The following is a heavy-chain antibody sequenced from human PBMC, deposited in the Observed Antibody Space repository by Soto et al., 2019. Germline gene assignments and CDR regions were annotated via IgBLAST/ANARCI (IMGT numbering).Heavy chain of an antibody. J-gene: IGHJ4*02. V-gene: IGHV3-23*01. Sequence: PGGSLRRSCAASGCICNNYAMTWVRQAPGKGLEWVSTVTASGGGTFYANSVKGRFTISRDNSRNTLHLQMSSLRVEDTALYYCAKALVPALTAKFGYWGQGTLVTVSS. D-gene: IGHD5-18*01. CDR1: GCICNNYA. CDR3: AKALVPALTAKFGY. CDR2: VTASGGGT.